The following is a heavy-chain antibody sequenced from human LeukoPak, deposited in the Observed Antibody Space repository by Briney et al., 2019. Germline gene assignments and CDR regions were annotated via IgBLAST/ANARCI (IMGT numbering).Heavy chain of an antibody. CDR2: IKQDGSEK. Sequence: GGSLRLSCAASGFTFSTYWMSWVRQAPGKGLELVANIKQDGSEKYYVDSVKGRFTISRDNAKNSLYLQVNSLRAEDTAVYYCARNQRRLDYRGQGTLVTVFS. CDR3: ARNQRRLDY. D-gene: IGHD1-14*01. V-gene: IGHV3-7*01. J-gene: IGHJ4*02. CDR1: GFTFSTYW.